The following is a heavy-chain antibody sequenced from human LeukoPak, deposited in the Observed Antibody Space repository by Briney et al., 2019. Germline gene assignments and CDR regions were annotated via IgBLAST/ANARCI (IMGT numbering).Heavy chain of an antibody. Sequence: GGSLRLSCAASGFTFSNYEMNWVRQAPGKGLEWVSFISGSAATIYYADSVQGRFTIYRDNARNSLYLQMNSLRAEDTAVYYCARMTTVTHYWGQGTLVTVSS. J-gene: IGHJ4*02. CDR3: ARMTTVTHY. CDR2: ISGSAATI. V-gene: IGHV3-48*03. D-gene: IGHD4-17*01. CDR1: GFTFSNYE.